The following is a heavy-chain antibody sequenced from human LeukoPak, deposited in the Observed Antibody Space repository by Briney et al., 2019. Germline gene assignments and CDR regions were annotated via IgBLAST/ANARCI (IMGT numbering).Heavy chain of an antibody. D-gene: IGHD5/OR15-5a*01. V-gene: IGHV3-74*03. CDR3: AKGGLRVTDY. J-gene: IGHJ4*02. CDR1: GFTFSNYW. Sequence: QPGGSLRLSCAVSGFTFSNYWMHWVRQAPGKGLVWVSRVNHDGSSTTYADSVKGRFTITRDNAKITLYLLMNSLRAEDTSVYDCAKGGLRVTDYWGQGTLVTVSS. CDR2: VNHDGSST.